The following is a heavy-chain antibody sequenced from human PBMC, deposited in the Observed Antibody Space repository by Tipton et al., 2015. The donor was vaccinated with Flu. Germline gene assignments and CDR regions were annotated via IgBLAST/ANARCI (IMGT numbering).Heavy chain of an antibody. V-gene: IGHV3-48*03. D-gene: IGHD5-24*01. J-gene: IGHJ6*02. CDR3: ARWLQDISYGLDV. CDR2: ISGGANSI. Sequence: GSLRLSCVASGFTFSSYEMNWVRQAPGKGLEWVSYISGGANSIYYADSVKGRFTISRDNAKNSVYLRMNSLRAEDTAVYYCARWLQDISYGLDVWGQGTTVTVSS. CDR1: GFTFSSYE.